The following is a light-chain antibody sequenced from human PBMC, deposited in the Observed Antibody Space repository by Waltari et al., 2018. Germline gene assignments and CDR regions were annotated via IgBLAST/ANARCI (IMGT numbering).Light chain of an antibody. Sequence: DIQMTQPPSTLSASVGERVPLTCRASQNIDRWLAWYQQKPGKAPKLLIYKTSSLESGVASRFSGSGYGTEFTLTISSLQPDDFATYYCQEYRTYRTFGQGTKVEIK. V-gene: IGKV1-5*03. CDR2: KTS. CDR1: QNIDRW. CDR3: QEYRTYRT. J-gene: IGKJ1*01.